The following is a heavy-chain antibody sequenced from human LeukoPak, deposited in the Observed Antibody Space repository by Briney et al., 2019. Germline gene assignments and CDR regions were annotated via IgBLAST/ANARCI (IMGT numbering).Heavy chain of an antibody. CDR2: ISGSGGST. CDR1: GFIFSTYG. V-gene: IGHV3-23*01. CDR3: AKDLGGDYVWGSYRSPFDY. Sequence: GGSLRLSCAASGFIFSTYGMNWVRQAPGKGLEWVSAISGSGGSTYYADSVKGRFTISRDNSKNTLYLQMNSLRAEDTAVYYCAKDLGGDYVWGSYRSPFDYWGQGTLVTVSS. J-gene: IGHJ4*02. D-gene: IGHD3-16*02.